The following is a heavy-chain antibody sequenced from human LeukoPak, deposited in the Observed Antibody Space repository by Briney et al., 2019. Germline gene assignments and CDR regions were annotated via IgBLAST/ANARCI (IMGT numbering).Heavy chain of an antibody. CDR2: IYHSGST. J-gene: IGHJ4*02. Sequence: SETLSLTCTVSGGSISSGGYYWSWIRQPPGKGLEWIGYIYHSGSTYYNPSLKSRVTISVDRSKNQFSLKLSSVTAADTAVYYCAREPLASSGYYFFDYWGQGTLVTVSS. D-gene: IGHD3-22*01. CDR3: AREPLASSGYYFFDY. CDR1: GGSISSGGYY. V-gene: IGHV4-30-2*01.